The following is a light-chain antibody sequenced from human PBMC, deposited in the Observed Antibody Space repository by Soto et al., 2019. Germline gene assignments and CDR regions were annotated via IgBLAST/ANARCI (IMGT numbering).Light chain of an antibody. CDR1: SSDVGGYNY. CDR3: SSYTSSSTDV. J-gene: IGLJ1*01. CDR2: EVS. Sequence: QSALTQPACVSGSPGQSITISCTGTSSDVGGYNYVSWYQQHPGKAPKLMIYEVSNRPSGVSNRFSGSKSGNTASLTISGLQAEDEADYYCSSYTSSSTDVFGTGTKLTVL. V-gene: IGLV2-14*01.